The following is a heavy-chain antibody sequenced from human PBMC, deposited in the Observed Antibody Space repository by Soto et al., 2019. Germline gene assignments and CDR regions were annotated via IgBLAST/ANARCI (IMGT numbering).Heavy chain of an antibody. J-gene: IGHJ3*02. CDR3: ARQLVAPGEAFDI. Sequence: ASVKVSCKASGYTFTSYYMHWVRQAPGQGLEWMGIINPRGGSTSYAQKFQGRVTMTRDTSTSTVYMELSSLRSEDTAVYYCARQLVAPGEAFDIWGQGTMVTVSS. D-gene: IGHD6-6*01. CDR1: GYTFTSYY. CDR2: INPRGGST. V-gene: IGHV1-46*03.